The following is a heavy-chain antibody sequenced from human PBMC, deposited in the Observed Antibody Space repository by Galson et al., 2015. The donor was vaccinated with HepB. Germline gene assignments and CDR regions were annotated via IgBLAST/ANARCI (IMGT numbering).Heavy chain of an antibody. CDR3: ARVFSDFWRSQPDLTPHQYFDS. V-gene: IGHV3-21*04. D-gene: IGHD3-3*01. J-gene: IGHJ4*02. CDR2: ISSSSTYI. Sequence: SLRLSCAASGFTFSSYSMNWVRQAPGKGLEWVSSISSSSTYIYYADSVEGRFTISRDDSKNTLYLQMNSLRAEDTAVYYCARVFSDFWRSQPDLTPHQYFDSWGQGTLVTVSS. CDR1: GFTFSSYS.